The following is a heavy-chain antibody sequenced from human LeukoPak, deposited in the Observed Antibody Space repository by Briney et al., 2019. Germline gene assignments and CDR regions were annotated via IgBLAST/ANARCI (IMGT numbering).Heavy chain of an antibody. Sequence: SETLSLTCTVSGGSISSYYWSWIRQPPGKGLEWIGYIYYSGSTNYNPSLKSRVTISVDTSKNQFSLKLSSVTAADTAAYYCARSASIAAAGYVDYWGQGTLVTVSS. CDR3: ARSASIAAAGYVDY. CDR1: GGSISSYY. V-gene: IGHV4-59*08. CDR2: IYYSGST. J-gene: IGHJ4*02. D-gene: IGHD6-13*01.